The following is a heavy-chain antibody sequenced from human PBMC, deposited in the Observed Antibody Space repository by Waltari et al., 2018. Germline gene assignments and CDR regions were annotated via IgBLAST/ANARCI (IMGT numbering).Heavy chain of an antibody. Sequence: QVQLVQSGAEVKKPGSSVKVSCKASGGTFSSYAISWVRQAPGQGLEWMGGIIPIFGTANYAQKFQGRVTITTDESTSTAYRELSSLKAEDTAVYYCASYHLSGIAARHAFDIWGQGTMVTVSS. CDR3: ASYHLSGIAARHAFDI. CDR2: IIPIFGTA. V-gene: IGHV1-69*05. CDR1: GGTFSSYA. D-gene: IGHD6-6*01. J-gene: IGHJ3*02.